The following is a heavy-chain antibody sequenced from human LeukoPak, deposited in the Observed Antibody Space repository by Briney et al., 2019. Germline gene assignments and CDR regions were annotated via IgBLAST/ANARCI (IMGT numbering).Heavy chain of an antibody. V-gene: IGHV1-2*02. D-gene: IGHD6-13*01. Sequence: GASVKVSCKASGYTFTGYYMHWVRQAPGQGLEWMGWINPNSGGTNYAQKFQGRVTMTRDTSISTAYMELSRLRSDDTAVYYCARATLVYSSSPNWFDPWGQGTLVTVSS. CDR1: GYTFTGYY. CDR3: ARATLVYSSSPNWFDP. CDR2: INPNSGGT. J-gene: IGHJ5*02.